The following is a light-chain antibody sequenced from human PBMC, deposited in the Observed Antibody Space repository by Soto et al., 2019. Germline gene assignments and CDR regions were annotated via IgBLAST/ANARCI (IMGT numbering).Light chain of an antibody. J-gene: IGKJ1*01. CDR3: QQHGSSPPAWT. CDR2: GAS. Sequence: EIVLTQSPGTLSLAPGERATLFCRVSQIVTSSYLAWYQQKPGQAPRLLIYGASSRATGIPDRFSGGGSGTDFTLTISRLEPGDLSVYYCQQHGSSPPAWTFGQGTKVEIK. CDR1: QIVTSSY. V-gene: IGKV3-20*01.